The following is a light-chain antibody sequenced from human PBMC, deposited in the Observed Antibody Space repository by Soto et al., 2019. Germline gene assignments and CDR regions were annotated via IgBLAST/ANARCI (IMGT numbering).Light chain of an antibody. J-gene: IGKJ4*01. CDR3: QQRISWPLT. V-gene: IGKV3-11*01. CDR1: QSLISY. Sequence: EIVLTQSPATLSLSPGDRATLSCRASQSLISYLAWYQQKPGQAPRLLIYDASNRATGIPARFSGSGSGTDFTLTISSLEPEDFAVYYCQQRISWPLTFGGGTKVEIK. CDR2: DAS.